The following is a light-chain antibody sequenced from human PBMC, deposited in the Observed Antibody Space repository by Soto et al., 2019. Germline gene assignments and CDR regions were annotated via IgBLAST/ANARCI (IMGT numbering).Light chain of an antibody. Sequence: IVLTQSPATLSSSPGDRATLSCRASQSVSSDLAWYQQKPGQAPRLLIYDASNRATGIPARFSGSGSGTDFTLPIISLEPEDFAVYYCQQRSNWPPITFGQGTRLEIK. CDR2: DAS. CDR1: QSVSSD. CDR3: QQRSNWPPIT. V-gene: IGKV3-11*01. J-gene: IGKJ5*01.